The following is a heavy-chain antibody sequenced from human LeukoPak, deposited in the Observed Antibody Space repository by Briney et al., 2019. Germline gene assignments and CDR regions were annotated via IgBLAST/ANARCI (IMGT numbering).Heavy chain of an antibody. CDR1: GFTFSSYG. CDR2: ISYDGSNK. CDR3: ARGETYYYDSSGYYYVRYDYYYYMDV. J-gene: IGHJ6*03. Sequence: PGGSLRLSCAASGFTFSSYGMHWVRQAPGKGLEWVAVISYDGSNKYYADSVKGRFTISRDNSKNTLYLQMNSLRAEDTAVYYCARGETYYYDSSGYYYVRYDYYYYMDVWGKGTTVTVSS. V-gene: IGHV3-30*03. D-gene: IGHD3-22*01.